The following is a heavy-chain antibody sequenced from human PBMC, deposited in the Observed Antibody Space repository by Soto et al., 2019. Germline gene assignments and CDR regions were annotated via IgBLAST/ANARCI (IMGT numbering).Heavy chain of an antibody. CDR3: ARVGIGSYWSDY. V-gene: IGHV3-74*01. Sequence: EVQLVESGGGLVQPGGSLRLSCAVSGFTFSSYWMHWVRQAPGKGLVWVSRIKTDGSSTSYADSVKGRFNISRDNAKNTLYPQLTSLRPEDTAVYYCARVGIGSYWSDYWGQGTLVTVSS. CDR2: IKTDGSST. J-gene: IGHJ4*02. D-gene: IGHD1-26*01. CDR1: GFTFSSYW.